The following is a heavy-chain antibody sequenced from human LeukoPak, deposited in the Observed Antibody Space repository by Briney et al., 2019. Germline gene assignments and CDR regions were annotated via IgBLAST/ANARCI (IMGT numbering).Heavy chain of an antibody. D-gene: IGHD6-13*01. CDR2: INPNSGGT. J-gene: IGHJ4*02. CDR3: ARGRAASGYAY. CDR1: GYTFTSYG. V-gene: IGHV1-2*02. Sequence: ASVKVSYKASGYTFTSYGISWVRQAPGQGLEWMGWINPNSGGTNYAQKFQGRVTMTRDTSISAAYMELSSLRSDDTAMYYCARGRAASGYAYWGQGTLVTVSS.